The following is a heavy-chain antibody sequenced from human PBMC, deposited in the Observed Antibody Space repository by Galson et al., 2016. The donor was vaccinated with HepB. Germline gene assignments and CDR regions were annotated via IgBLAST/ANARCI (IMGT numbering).Heavy chain of an antibody. CDR2: ISVSGDST. D-gene: IGHD3-16*01. CDR1: GFTFSTYV. J-gene: IGHJ4*02. CDR3: AKDRDTTSWGKFDS. V-gene: IGHV3-23*01. Sequence: SLRLSCAASGFTFSTYVTTWVRQAPGKGLEWVSSISVSGDSTYYADSVKGRFTISRDNPKNTLYLQMTSLRAEDTAVYYCAKDRDTTSWGKFDSWGLGTLVTGSS.